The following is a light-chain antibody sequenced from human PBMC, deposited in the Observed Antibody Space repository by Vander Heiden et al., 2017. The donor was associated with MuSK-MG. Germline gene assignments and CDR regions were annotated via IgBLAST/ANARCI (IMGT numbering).Light chain of an antibody. CDR1: QSISSY. J-gene: IGKJ5*01. CDR2: AAS. Sequence: DIQMTQSPSSLSASVGDRVTITCRASQSISSYLNWYQQKPGKAPKLLIYAASSLQSGVPSRFSGSGPGTDFTLTISSLQPEDFATYYCQQGYSTLITFGQGTRLEIK. V-gene: IGKV1-39*01. CDR3: QQGYSTLIT.